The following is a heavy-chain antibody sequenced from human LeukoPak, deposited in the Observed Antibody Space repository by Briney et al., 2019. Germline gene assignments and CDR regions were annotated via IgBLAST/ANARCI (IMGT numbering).Heavy chain of an antibody. Sequence: GGSLRLSCAASRFTFSSYAMSWVRQAPGKGLEWVSALSDSGGSTYYADSVKGRFTISRDNSKNTLYLQMNSLRAEDTAVYYCAKDRVVRGVMGAFDTWGQGTKVTASS. CDR1: RFTFSSYA. J-gene: IGHJ3*02. V-gene: IGHV3-23*01. D-gene: IGHD3-10*01. CDR3: AKDRVVRGVMGAFDT. CDR2: LSDSGGST.